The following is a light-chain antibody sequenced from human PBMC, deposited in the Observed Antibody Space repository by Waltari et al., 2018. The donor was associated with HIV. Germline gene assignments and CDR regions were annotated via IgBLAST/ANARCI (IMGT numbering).Light chain of an antibody. CDR3: QPWDGSSVM. CDR1: NLGDKN. Sequence: SYEVTQPPSVSVSPGQTATISCSGDNLGDKNVYWYQQKAGQSPVLVIYPENKRPSGIPERFSASQSGNTATLRISGSQIVYEADYYCQPWDGSSVMFGGGTKLTVL. V-gene: IGLV3-1*01. J-gene: IGLJ3*02. CDR2: PEN.